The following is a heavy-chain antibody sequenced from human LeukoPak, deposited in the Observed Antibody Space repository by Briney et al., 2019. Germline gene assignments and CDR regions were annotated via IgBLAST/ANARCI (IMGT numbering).Heavy chain of an antibody. CDR2: IYTIGST. Sequence: PSETLSLTCTVSGGSISSGSYYWSWIRQPAGKGLEWIGRIYTIGSTNYNPSLKSRVTISVDKSMNQFSLNLSSVTAADTAVYYCARAHVDTAHIDYWGQGTLVTVSS. V-gene: IGHV4-61*02. CDR3: ARAHVDTAHIDY. CDR1: GGSISSGSYY. D-gene: IGHD5-18*01. J-gene: IGHJ4*02.